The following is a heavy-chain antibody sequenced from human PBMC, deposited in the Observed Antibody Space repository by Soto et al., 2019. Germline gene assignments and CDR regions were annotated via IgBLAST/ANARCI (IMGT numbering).Heavy chain of an antibody. CDR2: LSSSGGST. CDR3: AKSDSSGWYRADY. D-gene: IGHD6-19*01. J-gene: IGHJ4*02. V-gene: IGHV3-23*01. Sequence: HPGGSLRLSCAASGFTFSSYAMTWVRQAPGKGLEWVSGLSSSGGSTYYADSVKGRFTISRDNSKNTLYLQMNSLRAEDTAVYYCAKSDSSGWYRADYWGQGTLVTVSS. CDR1: GFTFSSYA.